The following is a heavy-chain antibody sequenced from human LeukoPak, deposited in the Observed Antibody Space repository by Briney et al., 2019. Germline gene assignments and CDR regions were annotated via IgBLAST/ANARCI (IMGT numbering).Heavy chain of an antibody. D-gene: IGHD3-10*01. V-gene: IGHV3-23*01. CDR2: ISGSGDRT. CDR1: GFTFSSSA. J-gene: IGHJ4*02. CDR3: AKGYYGSGSYGWFDY. Sequence: PGGSLRLSCAASGFTFSSSAMSWVRQAPGKGLEWVSTISGSGDRTYYADSVKGRFTISRDNSKNTLFLHMNSLRAEDTAVYSCAKGYYGSGSYGWFDYWGQGTLVTVSS.